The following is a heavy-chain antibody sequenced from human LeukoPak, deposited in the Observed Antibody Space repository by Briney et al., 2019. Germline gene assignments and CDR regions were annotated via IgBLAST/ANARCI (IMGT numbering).Heavy chain of an antibody. Sequence: SETLSLTCAVYGGSFSGYYWSWIRQPPGKGLEWIGEINHSGSTNYNPSLKSRVTISVDTSKNQFSLKLSSVTAADTAVYYCASYDFWSVPSGYFQHWGQGTLVTVSS. CDR1: GGSFSGYY. V-gene: IGHV4-34*01. J-gene: IGHJ1*01. CDR2: INHSGST. CDR3: ASYDFWSVPSGYFQH. D-gene: IGHD3-3*01.